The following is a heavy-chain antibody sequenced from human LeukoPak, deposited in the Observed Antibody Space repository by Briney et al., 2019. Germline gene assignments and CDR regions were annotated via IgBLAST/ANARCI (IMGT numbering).Heavy chain of an antibody. J-gene: IGHJ3*02. D-gene: IGHD3-16*02. CDR1: TFTFSSYT. CDR2: ISSSGSYI. V-gene: IGHV3-21*01. CDR3: ARASDHDWGSYRWDAFDI. Sequence: PGGSLSLSCAASTFTFSSYTMNSVRQAPGTGLEWVSSISSSGSYIYYADSLKGRFTVSRDNARKSRYLQMNSLRAEDTAVYHCARASDHDWGSYRWDAFDIWGQGTMVTVSS.